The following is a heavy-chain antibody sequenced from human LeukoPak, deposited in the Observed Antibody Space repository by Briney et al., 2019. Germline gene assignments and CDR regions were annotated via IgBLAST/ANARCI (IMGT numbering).Heavy chain of an antibody. J-gene: IGHJ5*02. CDR3: ARDIPFDWLFYRFDP. CDR1: GGSISSYY. CDR2: IYTSGST. V-gene: IGHV4-4*07. Sequence: PSETLSLTCTVSGGSISSYYWSWIRQPAGEGLEWIGRIYTSGSTNYNPSLKSRVTMSVDTSKNQFSRKLSSVTAADTAVYYCARDIPFDWLFYRFDPWGQGTLVTVSS. D-gene: IGHD3-9*01.